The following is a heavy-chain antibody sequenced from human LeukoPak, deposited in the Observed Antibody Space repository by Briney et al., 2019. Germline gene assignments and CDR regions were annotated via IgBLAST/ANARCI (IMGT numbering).Heavy chain of an antibody. Sequence: SETLSLTCTVSGGSISSSSYYWGWIRQPPGKGLEWNGSIYYSGSTYYNPSLKSRVTISVDTSKNQFSLKLSSVTAADTAVYYCAKRGSGWYEGDYWGQGTLVIVSS. CDR1: GGSISSSSYY. J-gene: IGHJ4*02. V-gene: IGHV4-39*01. D-gene: IGHD6-19*01. CDR2: IYYSGST. CDR3: AKRGSGWYEGDY.